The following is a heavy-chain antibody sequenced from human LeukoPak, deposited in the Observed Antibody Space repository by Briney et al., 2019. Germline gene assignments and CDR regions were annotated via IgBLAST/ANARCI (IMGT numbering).Heavy chain of an antibody. D-gene: IGHD3-3*01. CDR2: INHSGST. V-gene: IGHV4-34*01. Sequence: SETLSLTCAVYGGSFSGYYWSWIRQPPGKGLEWIGEINHSGSTNYNPSLKSRVTISVDTSKNQFSLKLSSVTAADTAVYYCXXXXXXXFGVVTRDAFDIWGQGTMVTVSS. J-gene: IGHJ3*02. CDR3: XXXXXXXFGVVTRDAFDI. CDR1: GGSFSGYY.